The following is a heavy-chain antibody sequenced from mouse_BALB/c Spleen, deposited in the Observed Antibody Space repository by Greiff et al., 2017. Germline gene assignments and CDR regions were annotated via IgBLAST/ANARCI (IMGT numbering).Heavy chain of an antibody. D-gene: IGHD2-1*01. Sequence: EVKLMESGPGLVKPSQSLSLTCTVTGYSITSDYAWNWIRQFPGNKLEWMGYISYSGSTSYNPSLKSRISITRDTSKNQFFLQLNSVTTEDTATYYCARKGGYYGNWYYFDYWGQGTTLTVSS. CDR2: ISYSGST. J-gene: IGHJ2*01. CDR3: ARKGGYYGNWYYFDY. CDR1: GYSITSDYA. V-gene: IGHV3-2*02.